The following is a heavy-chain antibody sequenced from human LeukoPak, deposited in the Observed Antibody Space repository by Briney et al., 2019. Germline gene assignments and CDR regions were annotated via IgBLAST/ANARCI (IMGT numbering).Heavy chain of an antibody. CDR2: INHSRRT. Sequence: SDTLSLTCAVRGGSFTGFYWIWIRQPPGKGLEWIGEINHSRRTSYNPSLKSRVTISVDTSKNQFSLKLTSVTAADTGVYYCAKSEWDSVGPYYSFGMDVWGQGTTVTVS. D-gene: IGHD1-26*01. J-gene: IGHJ6*02. CDR1: GGSFTGFY. V-gene: IGHV4-34*01. CDR3: AKSEWDSVGPYYSFGMDV.